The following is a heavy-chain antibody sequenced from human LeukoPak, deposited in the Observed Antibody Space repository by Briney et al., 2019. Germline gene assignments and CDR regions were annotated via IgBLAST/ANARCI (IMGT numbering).Heavy chain of an antibody. CDR3: AKDIYGSSWTYYYYGMDV. D-gene: IGHD6-13*01. V-gene: IGHV3-43*02. Sequence: GGSLRLSCAASGFTFDDYAMHWVRQAPGKGLEWVSLISGDGGSTYYADSVKGRFTISRDNSKNSLYLQMNSLRTEDTALYYCAKDIYGSSWTYYYYGMDVWGQGTTVTVSS. CDR2: ISGDGGST. CDR1: GFTFDDYA. J-gene: IGHJ6*02.